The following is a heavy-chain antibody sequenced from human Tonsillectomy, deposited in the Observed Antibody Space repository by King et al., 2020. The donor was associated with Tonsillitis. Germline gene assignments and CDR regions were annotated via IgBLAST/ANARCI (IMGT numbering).Heavy chain of an antibody. D-gene: IGHD3-22*01. CDR1: GGSIGTYY. CDR3: ARLDYLFDTSGHQYYFDY. Sequence: VQLQESGPGLVKPSENLSLTCSVSGGSIGTYYWSWIRQPPGKGLEWIGYIYYSGTTSYNPSLMSRLTMSVDTSKNQFSLKLSSVTAADTAVYYCARLDYLFDTSGHQYYFDYWGQGTLVTVSS. V-gene: IGHV4-59*08. CDR2: IYYSGTT. J-gene: IGHJ4*02.